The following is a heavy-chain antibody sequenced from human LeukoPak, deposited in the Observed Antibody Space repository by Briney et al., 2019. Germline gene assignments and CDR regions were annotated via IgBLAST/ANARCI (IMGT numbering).Heavy chain of an antibody. CDR2: ILYDGNNK. J-gene: IGHJ4*02. V-gene: IGHV3-30*03. CDR3: ARDQILRLVAATGAIGN. CDR1: VFICSSYG. Sequence: GGSMTLACAASVFICSSYGVHWVRQAPGEGREWVGVILYDGNNKYNADSVKGRFTISRDNSKTTLYLQMNSLRAEDTAVYYCARDQILRLVAATGAIGNWGQGTLVTVSS. D-gene: IGHD2-15*01.